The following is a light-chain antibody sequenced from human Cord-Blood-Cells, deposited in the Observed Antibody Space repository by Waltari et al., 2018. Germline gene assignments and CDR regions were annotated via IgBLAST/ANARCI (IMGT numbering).Light chain of an antibody. CDR1: SSYIGYNT. CDR3: AAWDESLNGWV. Sequence: QSVLTQPPSASGSPGHRVTISCSGSSSYIGYNTVHWYHQLPGTAPKLLIYFKNQRPSGVPDRFSCSKSGTSASLAISGLQSEDEADYYCAAWDESLNGWVFGGGTKLTVL. J-gene: IGLJ3*02. CDR2: FKN. V-gene: IGLV1-44*01.